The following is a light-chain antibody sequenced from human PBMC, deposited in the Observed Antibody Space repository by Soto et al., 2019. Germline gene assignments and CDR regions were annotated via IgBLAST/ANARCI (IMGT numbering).Light chain of an antibody. V-gene: IGKV3-15*01. J-gene: IGKJ5*01. CDR2: GAS. Sequence: EIVMTQSPATLSVSPGERATLSCRASQSVSSNLAWYQQKPGQAPRLLIYGASTRATGIPARFSGSGSGTEFTLTISSLQSEDFAFYYCQQYNTWPPLTFGQGTRLEMK. CDR1: QSVSSN. CDR3: QQYNTWPPLT.